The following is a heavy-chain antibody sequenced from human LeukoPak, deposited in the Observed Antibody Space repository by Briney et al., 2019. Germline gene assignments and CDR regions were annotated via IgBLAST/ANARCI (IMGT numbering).Heavy chain of an antibody. CDR3: ARLQTAVAGFDY. V-gene: IGHV4-39*01. D-gene: IGHD6-19*01. Sequence: SETLSLTCTVSGGSISSSSYYWGWIRRPPGKGLEWIGSIYYSGSTYYNPSLKSRVTISVDTSKNQFSLKLSSVTAADTAVYYCARLQTAVAGFDYWGQGTLVTVSS. J-gene: IGHJ4*02. CDR2: IYYSGST. CDR1: GGSISSSSYY.